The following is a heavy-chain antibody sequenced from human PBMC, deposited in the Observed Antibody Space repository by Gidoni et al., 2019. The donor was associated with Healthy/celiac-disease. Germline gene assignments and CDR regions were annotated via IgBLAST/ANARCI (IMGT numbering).Heavy chain of an antibody. Sequence: QVQLQESGPGLVKPSQTLSLTCTVSGGSISSGGYYWSWIRQHPGKGLEWIGYIYYSGSTYYNPSLKSRVTISVDTSKNQFSLKLSSVTAADTAVYYCARGYYDILTGYYGVLDYWGQGTLVTVSS. J-gene: IGHJ4*02. CDR1: GGSISSGGYY. V-gene: IGHV4-31*03. CDR3: ARGYYDILTGYYGVLDY. D-gene: IGHD3-9*01. CDR2: IYYSGST.